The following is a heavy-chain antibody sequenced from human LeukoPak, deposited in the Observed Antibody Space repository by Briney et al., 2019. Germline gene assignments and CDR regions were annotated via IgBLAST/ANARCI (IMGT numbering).Heavy chain of an antibody. CDR1: GFTVSSNC. J-gene: IGHJ4*02. Sequence: GGSLRLSCAASGFTVSSNCMSWVRQAPGKGLEWVSVIYSGGSTYYADSVKGRFTISRDNSKNTLYLQMNSLRAEDTAVYYCARRENYYDSSGYYSHYFDYWGQGTLVTVSS. CDR2: IYSGGST. CDR3: ARRENYYDSSGYYSHYFDY. V-gene: IGHV3-66*01. D-gene: IGHD3-22*01.